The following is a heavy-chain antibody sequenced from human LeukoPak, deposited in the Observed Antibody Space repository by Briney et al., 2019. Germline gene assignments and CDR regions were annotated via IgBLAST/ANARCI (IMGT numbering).Heavy chain of an antibody. Sequence: GGSLRLSCAASGFTFSSYGMHWVRQAPGKGLEWVAFIRYDGSNKYYADSVKGRFTISRDNSRNTLYLQMNSLRAEDTAVYYCATENRGWFDYWGQGTLVTVSS. D-gene: IGHD1-14*01. CDR3: ATENRGWFDY. CDR2: IRYDGSNK. CDR1: GFTFSSYG. J-gene: IGHJ4*02. V-gene: IGHV3-30*02.